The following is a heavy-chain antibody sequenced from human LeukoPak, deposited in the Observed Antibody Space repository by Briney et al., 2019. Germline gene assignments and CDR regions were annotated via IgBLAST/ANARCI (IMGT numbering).Heavy chain of an antibody. CDR1: GYTFTGYY. D-gene: IGHD2-2*01. J-gene: IGHJ4*02. Sequence: ASVKVSSKASGYTFTGYYMHWVRQAPGQGLEWMGRINPNSGGTNYAQKFQGRVTMTRDTSISTAYMELSRLRSDDTAVYYCARGVVVVPAAADYWGQGTLVTVSS. CDR3: ARGVVVVPAAADY. V-gene: IGHV1-2*06. CDR2: INPNSGGT.